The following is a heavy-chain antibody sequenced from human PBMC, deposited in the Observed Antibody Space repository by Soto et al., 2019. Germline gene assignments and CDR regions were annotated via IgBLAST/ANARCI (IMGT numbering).Heavy chain of an antibody. D-gene: IGHD6-19*01. CDR3: ARDLEQWLVLKTVPPAN. CDR2: IWYDGSNK. V-gene: IGHV3-33*01. J-gene: IGHJ4*02. CDR1: GFTFSSYG. Sequence: GGSLRLSCAASGFTFSSYGMHWVRQAPGNGLEWVAVIWYDGSNKYYADSVKGRFTISRDNSKNTLYLQMNSLRAEDTAVYYCARDLEQWLVLKTVPPANWGQGTLVTVSS.